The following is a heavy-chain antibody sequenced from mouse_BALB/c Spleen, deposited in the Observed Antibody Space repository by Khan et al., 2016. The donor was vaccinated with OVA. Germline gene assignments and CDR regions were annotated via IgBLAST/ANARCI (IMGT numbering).Heavy chain of an antibody. CDR3: ARGGLALYAMDY. J-gene: IGHJ4*01. D-gene: IGHD2-4*01. Sequence: QVQLQQSGAELVRPGVSVKISCKGSGYTFTDYAMHWVKQSHAKSLEWIGVISTYYGDATYNQKFKGKATMTVDKSSSPAYMELARLTSEDSAIYYCARGGLALYAMDYWGQGTSVTVSS. CDR1: GYTFTDYA. V-gene: IGHV1S137*01. CDR2: ISTYYGDA.